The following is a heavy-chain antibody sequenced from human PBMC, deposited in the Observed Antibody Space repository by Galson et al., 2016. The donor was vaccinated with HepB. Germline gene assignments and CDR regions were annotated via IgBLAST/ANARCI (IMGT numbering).Heavy chain of an antibody. CDR1: GGAITSTTYY. Sequence: ETLSLTCTVSGGAITSTTYYWGWVRQPPGKGLEWIGNLYYSGHTYYNPSLKSRVNISLDTSKNQFSLHLSSVTAADTAVYFCARMLRGVTPYFDRRGQRTLVTVSS. J-gene: IGHJ4*02. CDR3: ARMLRGVTPYFDR. D-gene: IGHD3-10*01. CDR2: LYYSGHT. V-gene: IGHV4-39*07.